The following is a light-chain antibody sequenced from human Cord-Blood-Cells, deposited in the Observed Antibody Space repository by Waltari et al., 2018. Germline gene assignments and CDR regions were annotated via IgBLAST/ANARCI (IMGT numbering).Light chain of an antibody. Sequence: QSALTQPASVSGSPGQSITISCTGTRSDVGGYNYVSWYQQPPGKAPKLMIYDVSKRSSGVSNRFSGSKSGNTASLTISGLQAEDEADYYCSSYTSSSTWVFGGGTKLTVL. CDR2: DVS. CDR1: RSDVGGYNY. J-gene: IGLJ3*02. CDR3: SSYTSSSTWV. V-gene: IGLV2-14*01.